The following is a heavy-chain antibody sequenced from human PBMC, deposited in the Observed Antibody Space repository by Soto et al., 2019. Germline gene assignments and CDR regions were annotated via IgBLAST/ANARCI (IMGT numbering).Heavy chain of an antibody. CDR3: ARDPGGLRGYYIN. CDR1: GGTFSSYA. Sequence: QVQLVQSGAEVKKPGSSVNVSCTASGGTFSSYAISWVRQAPGQGLEWMGGIIPIFGTANYAQKFQGRVTITADESTSPAYMELSSLRSEDTAVYYCARDPGGLRGYYINWGQGTLVTVSS. J-gene: IGHJ4*02. CDR2: IIPIFGTA. D-gene: IGHD3-22*01. V-gene: IGHV1-69*01.